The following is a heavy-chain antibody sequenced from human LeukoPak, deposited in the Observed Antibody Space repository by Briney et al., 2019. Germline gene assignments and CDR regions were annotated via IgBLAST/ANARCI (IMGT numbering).Heavy chain of an antibody. D-gene: IGHD3-3*01. J-gene: IGHJ4*02. CDR2: IIPILGIA. Sequence: SVKVSCKASGGTFSSYTISWVRQAPGQGLEWMGRIIPILGIANYAQKFQGRVTITADKSTSTAYMGLSSLRSEDTAVYYCASGVYYDFWSGSFDYWGQGTLVTVSS. V-gene: IGHV1-69*02. CDR3: ASGVYYDFWSGSFDY. CDR1: GGTFSSYT.